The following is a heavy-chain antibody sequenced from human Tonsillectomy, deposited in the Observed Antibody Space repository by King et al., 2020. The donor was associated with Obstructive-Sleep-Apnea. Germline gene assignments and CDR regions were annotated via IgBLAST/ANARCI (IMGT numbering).Heavy chain of an antibody. D-gene: IGHD3-3*01. Sequence: VQLQESGPGLVKPSETLSLTCTVSGGSISSYYWSWIRQPPGKGLEWIGYIYYSGSTNYNPSLKSRVTISVDTSKNQFSLKMSSVTAADTAVYYCARGLRFLEWFNAFDIWGQGKMVTVSS. J-gene: IGHJ3*02. CDR3: ARGLRFLEWFNAFDI. V-gene: IGHV4-59*01. CDR1: GGSISSYY. CDR2: IYYSGST.